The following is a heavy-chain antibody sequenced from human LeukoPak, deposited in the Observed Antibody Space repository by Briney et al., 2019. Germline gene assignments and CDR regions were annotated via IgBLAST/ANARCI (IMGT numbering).Heavy chain of an antibody. D-gene: IGHD2/OR15-2a*01. V-gene: IGHV4-59*01. CDR3: ARTPGGLSGYFDY. CDR2: IYYSGST. CDR1: GGSISSYY. J-gene: IGHJ4*02. Sequence: PSETLSLTCTVSGGSISSYYWSWIRQPPGKGLECVGYIYYSGSTNYNPSLKSRVTISVDTSKNQFSLKLSSVTAADTAVYYCARTPGGLSGYFDYWGQGTLVTVSS.